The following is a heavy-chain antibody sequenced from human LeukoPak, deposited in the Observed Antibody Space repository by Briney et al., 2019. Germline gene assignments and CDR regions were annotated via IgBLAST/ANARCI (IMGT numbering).Heavy chain of an antibody. Sequence: PSETLSLTCTASGGSISSYYWSWIRQPPGKGLEWNGYIYYSGSTNYNPSLKSRVTISVDTSKNQFSLKLSSVTAADTAVYYCARDRIQLDYWGQGTLVTVSS. J-gene: IGHJ4*02. V-gene: IGHV4-59*01. D-gene: IGHD5-18*01. CDR2: IYYSGST. CDR3: ARDRIQLDY. CDR1: GGSISSYY.